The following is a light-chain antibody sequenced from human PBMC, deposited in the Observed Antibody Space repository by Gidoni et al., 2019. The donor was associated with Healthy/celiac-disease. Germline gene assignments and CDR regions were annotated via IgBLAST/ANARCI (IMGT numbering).Light chain of an antibody. CDR2: DAS. J-gene: IGKJ4*01. V-gene: IGKV1-33*01. Sequence: DIQMTQSPSSLSASVGDRVTITCQASQDISNYLNWYQQKPGKAPKLLIYDASNLETGVPSRFSGSGSGTDFTFTISSLQPEDIATYYCQHSGTFGGXTKVEIK. CDR1: QDISNY. CDR3: QHSGT.